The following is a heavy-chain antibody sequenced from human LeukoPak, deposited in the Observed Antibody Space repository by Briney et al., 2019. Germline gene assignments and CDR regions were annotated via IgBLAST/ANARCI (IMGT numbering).Heavy chain of an antibody. D-gene: IGHD3-16*01. CDR1: GFTFDDYA. V-gene: IGHV3-7*03. CDR3: ARGGGLDV. Sequence: GGSLRLSCAASGFTFDDYAMHWVRQAPGKGLEWVASINHNGNVNYYVDSVKGRFTISRDDAKNSLYLQMSNLRAEDTAVYFCARGGGLDVWGQGATVTVSS. CDR2: INHNGNVN. J-gene: IGHJ6*02.